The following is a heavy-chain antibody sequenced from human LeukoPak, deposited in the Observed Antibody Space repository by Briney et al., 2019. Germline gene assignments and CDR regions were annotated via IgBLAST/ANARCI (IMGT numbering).Heavy chain of an antibody. V-gene: IGHV3-23*01. D-gene: IGHD3-9*01. J-gene: IGHJ6*02. Sequence: GGSLRLSCAASGFTFSSYAMSWVRQAPGKGREWVSAISGSGGSTYYADSVKGRFTISRDNSKNTLYLQMNSLRAEDTAVYYCAAEYYDILTGSNYYYGMDVWGQGTTVTVSS. CDR3: AAEYYDILTGSNYYYGMDV. CDR2: ISGSGGST. CDR1: GFTFSSYA.